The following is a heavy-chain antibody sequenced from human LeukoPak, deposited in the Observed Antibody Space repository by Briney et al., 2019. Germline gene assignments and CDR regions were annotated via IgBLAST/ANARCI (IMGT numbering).Heavy chain of an antibody. CDR2: IYTSGST. Sequence: SETLSLTCTVSGGSISSYYWSWIRQPAGKGLEWIGRIYTSGSTNYNPSLKSRVTMSVDTSKNQFSLKLSSVTAADTAVYYCARDGLSDFDWHSHYYYGMDVWGQGTTVTVPS. D-gene: IGHD3-9*01. CDR3: ARDGLSDFDWHSHYYYGMDV. J-gene: IGHJ6*02. CDR1: GGSISSYY. V-gene: IGHV4-4*07.